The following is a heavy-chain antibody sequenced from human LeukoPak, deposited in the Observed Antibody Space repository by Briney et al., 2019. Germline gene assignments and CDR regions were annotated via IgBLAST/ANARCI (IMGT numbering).Heavy chain of an antibody. CDR2: INHSGST. CDR3: TRAAGVLDLGYYMDV. D-gene: IGHD2-8*02. CDR1: GGSFSGYY. V-gene: IGHV4-34*01. J-gene: IGHJ6*03. Sequence: PSETLSLTCAVYGGSFSGYYWSWIRQPPGKGLEWIGEINHSGSTNYNPSLKSRVTISVDTSKNQFSLRLSSVTAADTAAYYCTRAAGVLDLGYYMDVWGKGTTVTVSS.